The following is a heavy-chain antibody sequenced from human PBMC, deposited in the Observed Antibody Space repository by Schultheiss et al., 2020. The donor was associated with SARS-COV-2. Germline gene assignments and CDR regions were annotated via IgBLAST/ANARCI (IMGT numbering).Heavy chain of an antibody. Sequence: GGTLRLSCAASGFTVSSNYMSWVRQAPGKGLEWVAVISYDGSNKYYADSVKGRFTISRDNSKNTLYLQMSSLRAEDTAVYYCVKGPFYGSGPWFDPWGQGTLVTVSS. CDR1: GFTVSSNY. CDR3: VKGPFYGSGPWFDP. CDR2: ISYDGSNK. V-gene: IGHV3-30*18. D-gene: IGHD3-10*01. J-gene: IGHJ5*02.